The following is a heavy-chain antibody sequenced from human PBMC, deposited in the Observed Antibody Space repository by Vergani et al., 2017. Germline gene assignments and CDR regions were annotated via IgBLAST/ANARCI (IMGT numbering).Heavy chain of an antibody. CDR3: ARERRSRAAAGISSAFDY. D-gene: IGHD6-13*01. Sequence: QVQLQESGPGLVKPSETLSLTCTVSGGSISSYYWSWIRQPAGKGLEWIGRIYTSGSTNYNPSLKSRVTMSVDTSKNQFSLKLSSVTAADTAVYYCARERRSRAAAGISSAFDYWGQGTLVTVSS. CDR1: GGSISSYY. CDR2: IYTSGST. V-gene: IGHV4-4*07. J-gene: IGHJ4*02.